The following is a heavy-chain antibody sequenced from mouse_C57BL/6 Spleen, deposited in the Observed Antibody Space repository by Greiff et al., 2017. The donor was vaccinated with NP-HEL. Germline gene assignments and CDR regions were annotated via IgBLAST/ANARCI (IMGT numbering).Heavy chain of an antibody. CDR1: GYTFTSYW. J-gene: IGHJ3*01. V-gene: IGHV1-64*01. Sequence: QVQLQQPGAELVKPGASVKLSCKASGYTFTSYWMHWVKQRPGQGLEWIGMIHPNSGSTNYNEKFKSKATLTVDQSSSTAYMQLSSLTSEDSAVYYCARSHDGYYSPWFAYWGQGTLVTVSA. D-gene: IGHD2-3*01. CDR2: IHPNSGST. CDR3: ARSHDGYYSPWFAY.